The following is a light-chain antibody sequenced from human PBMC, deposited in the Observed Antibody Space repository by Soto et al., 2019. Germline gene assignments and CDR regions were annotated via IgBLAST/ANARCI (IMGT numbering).Light chain of an antibody. CDR3: QQYGGT. CDR2: GAS. V-gene: IGKV3-20*01. CDR1: QSVSSSY. J-gene: IGKJ1*01. Sequence: EIVLTQSPGTLSLSPGERATLSCRASQSVSSSYLAWYQQKPGQAPRLLIYGASSRATGIPDRFSGCGSGTDFTLTISRLEPEDFAVYYCQQYGGTFGQGTKVEIK.